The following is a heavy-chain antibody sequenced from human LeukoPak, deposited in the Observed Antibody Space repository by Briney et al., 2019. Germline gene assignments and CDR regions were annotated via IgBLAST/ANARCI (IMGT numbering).Heavy chain of an antibody. CDR1: GFTFSSYS. D-gene: IGHD5-24*01. Sequence: KRGGSLRLSCAACGFTFSSYSMHWVRQAPGKGLEWVSSISSSSSYIYYADSVKGRFTISRDNAKNSLYLQMNSVRAADTAVYYCARDGGDGYSHFDYWGQGTLVTVSS. J-gene: IGHJ4*02. CDR2: ISSSSSYI. V-gene: IGHV3-21*01. CDR3: ARDGGDGYSHFDY.